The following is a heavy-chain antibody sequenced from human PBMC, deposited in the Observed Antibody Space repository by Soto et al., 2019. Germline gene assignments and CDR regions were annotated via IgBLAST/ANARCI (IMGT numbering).Heavy chain of an antibody. J-gene: IGHJ4*02. V-gene: IGHV3-33*08. D-gene: IGHD1-26*01. CDR2: IWYDGSNK. CDR3: ARGGSGSYFDC. Sequence: PGGSLRLSCAASGFKFTSFGMHWVRQAPGKGLEWVAVIWYDGSNKYYADSVKGRFTISRDNSKDTLYLQMNSLRAEDTAVYYCARGGSGSYFDCWGQGTLVTVSS. CDR1: GFKFTSFG.